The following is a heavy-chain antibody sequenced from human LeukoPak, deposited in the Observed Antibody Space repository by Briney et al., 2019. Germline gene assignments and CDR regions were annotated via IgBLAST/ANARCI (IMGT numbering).Heavy chain of an antibody. CDR3: AAASPRYYYYYYMDV. CDR2: MNPNSGNT. V-gene: IGHV1-8*01. CDR1: GYTFTSYD. Sequence: ASVKVSCKASGYTFTSYDINWVRQATGQGLEWMGWMNPNSGNTGYAQKFQGRVTMTRNTSISTAYMELSSLRSEDTAVYYCAAASPRYYYYYYMDVWAKGPRSPSP. J-gene: IGHJ6*03. D-gene: IGHD6-25*01.